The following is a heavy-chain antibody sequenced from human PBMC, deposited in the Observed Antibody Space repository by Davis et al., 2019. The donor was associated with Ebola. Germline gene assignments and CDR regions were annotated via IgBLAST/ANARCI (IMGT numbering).Heavy chain of an antibody. Sequence: ASVKVSCKASGYTFTSYGISWVRQAPGQGLEWMGCISAYNGNTNYAQKLQGRVTMTTDTSTSTAYMELRSLRSDDTAVYYCARGITMIVGVDWFDPWGQGTLVTVSS. J-gene: IGHJ5*02. CDR2: ISAYNGNT. CDR3: ARGITMIVGVDWFDP. V-gene: IGHV1-18*04. CDR1: GYTFTSYG. D-gene: IGHD3-22*01.